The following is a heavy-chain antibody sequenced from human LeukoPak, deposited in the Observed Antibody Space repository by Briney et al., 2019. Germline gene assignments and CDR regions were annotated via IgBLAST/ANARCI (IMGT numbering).Heavy chain of an antibody. CDR2: IKEDGSEK. D-gene: IGHD3-16*01. J-gene: IGHJ4*02. CDR3: AKDYGGGYFDY. Sequence: GGSLRLSCVVSRFTFSRYWMAWVRQAPGKGPEWVAQIKEDGSEKYYMDFVGGRFTISRDNAKNSLYLQMNRLRVEDTAVYYCAKDYGGGYFDYWGQGTLVTVSS. V-gene: IGHV3-7*01. CDR1: RFTFSRYW.